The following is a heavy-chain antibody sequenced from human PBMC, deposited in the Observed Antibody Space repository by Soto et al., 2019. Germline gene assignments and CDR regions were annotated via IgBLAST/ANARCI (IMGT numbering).Heavy chain of an antibody. Sequence: GGSLRLSCAASGFTFSNYAMHWVRQAPGKGLEWVALTSYDGNNEYYTDSVKGRFTISRDNSKNTLFLRMNSPRPEDTAVYYCAKDKGVFNWATSYFGYWGQGALVTVSS. CDR1: GFTFSNYA. CDR3: AKDKGVFNWATSYFGY. J-gene: IGHJ4*02. D-gene: IGHD1-1*01. V-gene: IGHV3-30*18. CDR2: TSYDGNNE.